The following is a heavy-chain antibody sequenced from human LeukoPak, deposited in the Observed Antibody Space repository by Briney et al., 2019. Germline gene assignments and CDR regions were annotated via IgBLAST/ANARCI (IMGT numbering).Heavy chain of an antibody. V-gene: IGHV4-59*08. CDR2: IYYIGST. D-gene: IGHD2-21*02. CDR3: ARGGGVVTFFFDY. J-gene: IGHJ4*02. Sequence: SETLSLTCAVSGGSNSGNYWSWIRQPPGKGLEWIGYIYYIGSTNYNPSLKSRVTMSVDTSKNQFSLKLSSVTAADTAVYYCARGGGVVTFFFDYWGQGTLVTVSS. CDR1: GGSNSGNY.